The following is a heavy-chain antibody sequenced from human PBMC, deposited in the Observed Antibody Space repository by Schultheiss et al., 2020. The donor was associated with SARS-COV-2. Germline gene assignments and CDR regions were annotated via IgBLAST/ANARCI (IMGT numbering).Heavy chain of an antibody. CDR2: IWYDGSNK. D-gene: IGHD3-10*01. J-gene: IGHJ4*02. V-gene: IGHV3-33*08. CDR3: AREEGRGYRGYGSFDY. CDR1: GFTFSSYA. Sequence: GGSLRLSCAASGFTFSSYAMSWVRQAPGKGLEWVAVIWYDGSNKYYADSVKGRFTISRDNSKNTLYLQMNSLRAEDTAVYYCAREEGRGYRGYGSFDYWGQGTLVTVSS.